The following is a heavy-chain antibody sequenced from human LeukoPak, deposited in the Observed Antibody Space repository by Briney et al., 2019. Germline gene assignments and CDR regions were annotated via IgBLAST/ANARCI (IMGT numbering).Heavy chain of an antibody. J-gene: IGHJ2*01. CDR3: ARRFGRNWYFDL. CDR1: NGSISSYY. CDR2: IYYSGTT. V-gene: IGHV4-59*08. D-gene: IGHD3-16*01. Sequence: KPSETLSLTCTVSNGSISSYYWIWIRQPPGKGQEWIGSIYYSGTTKYHPSLKSRVSISVDTSKEQFSLMLTSVTAADTAIYYCARRFGRNWYFDLWGRGTLVTVSS.